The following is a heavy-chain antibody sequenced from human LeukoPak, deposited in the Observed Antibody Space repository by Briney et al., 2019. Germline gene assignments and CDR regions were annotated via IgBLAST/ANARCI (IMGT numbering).Heavy chain of an antibody. Sequence: KTGGSLRLSCAASGFTFSSYSMNWVRQAPGKGLEWVSSISTSSNYIYYADSVKGRFTISRDNAKNSLFLQMNSLRAEDTAVYYCARGPMTTVTTRTQMGDWGQGTLVTVSS. D-gene: IGHD4-17*01. CDR3: ARGPMTTVTTRTQMGD. J-gene: IGHJ4*02. V-gene: IGHV3-21*01. CDR1: GFTFSSYS. CDR2: ISTSSNYI.